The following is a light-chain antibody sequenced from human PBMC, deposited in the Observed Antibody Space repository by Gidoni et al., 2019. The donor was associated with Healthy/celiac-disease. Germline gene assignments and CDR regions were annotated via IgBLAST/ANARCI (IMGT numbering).Light chain of an antibody. V-gene: IGKV1-39*01. J-gene: IGKJ1*01. Sequence: IQPTQSPSSLSASVGDRVTITCRASQSISSYLNWYQQKPGKAPKLLIYAASSLQSGVPSRFSGSGSGTDFTLTISSLQPEDFATYYCQQSYSTPWTFGQGTKLEIK. CDR2: AAS. CDR1: QSISSY. CDR3: QQSYSTPWT.